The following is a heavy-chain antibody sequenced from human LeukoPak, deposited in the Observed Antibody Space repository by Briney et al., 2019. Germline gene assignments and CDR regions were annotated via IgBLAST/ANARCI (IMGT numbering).Heavy chain of an antibody. J-gene: IGHJ4*02. CDR3: AVLWFGELLSPFDY. D-gene: IGHD3-10*01. Sequence: ASVKVSCKASGYTFTGYYMHWVRQAPGQGLERMGWINPNSGGTNYAQKFQGRVTMTRDTSISTAYMELSRLRSDDTAVYYCAVLWFGELLSPFDYWGQGTLVTVSS. V-gene: IGHV1-2*02. CDR1: GYTFTGYY. CDR2: INPNSGGT.